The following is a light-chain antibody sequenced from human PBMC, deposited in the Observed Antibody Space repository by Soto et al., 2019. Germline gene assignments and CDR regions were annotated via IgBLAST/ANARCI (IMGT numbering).Light chain of an antibody. CDR2: ANT. CDR3: SSYAGSSNV. V-gene: IGLV1-40*01. J-gene: IGLJ1*01. Sequence: QSVLKQPPSVPGAPGQKVTISCTGSNSNIGAGYKVHWYQQFPGTAPKLLIQANTNRPSGVPDRFSGSKSGTSASLAITGLQAEDEADYYCSSYAGSSNVFGTGTKVTV. CDR1: NSNIGAGYK.